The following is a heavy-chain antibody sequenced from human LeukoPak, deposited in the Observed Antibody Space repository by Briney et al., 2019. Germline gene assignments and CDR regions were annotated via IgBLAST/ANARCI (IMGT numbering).Heavy chain of an antibody. V-gene: IGHV3-23*01. Sequence: GGSLRLSCAVSGFPFSTNAMSWVRRAPGKGLEWVSGVSGSGDGTHYADSVKGRFTISRDNSKNTLYLQMNSLRAEDTAVYYCAKVSGNYGDPFDYWGQGTLVTVSS. CDR2: VSGSGDGT. J-gene: IGHJ4*02. D-gene: IGHD4-17*01. CDR3: AKVSGNYGDPFDY. CDR1: GFPFSTNA.